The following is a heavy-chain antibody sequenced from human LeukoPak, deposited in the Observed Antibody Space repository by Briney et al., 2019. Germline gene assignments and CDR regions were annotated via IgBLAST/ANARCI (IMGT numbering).Heavy chain of an antibody. J-gene: IGHJ4*02. CDR2: VSAYNGKT. CDR1: VYTFTNSY. Sequence: ASVTVSFKASVYTFTNSYINWVRQAPGQGLAWMGWVSAYNGKTSYVQNFQGRVTMTTDSSTNTAYMDLTSLTSDDTAVYYCARGGTYYPCIDYWGQGTLVTVSS. D-gene: IGHD1-26*01. CDR3: ARGGTYYPCIDY. V-gene: IGHV1-18*01.